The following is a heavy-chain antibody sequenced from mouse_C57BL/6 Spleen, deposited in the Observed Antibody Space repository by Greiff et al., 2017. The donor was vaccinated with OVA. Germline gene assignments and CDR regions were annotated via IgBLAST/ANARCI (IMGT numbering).Heavy chain of an antibody. CDR2: IRSKSNNYAT. J-gene: IGHJ4*01. Sequence: EVQVVESGGGLVQPKGSLKLSCAASGFSFNTYAMNWVRQAPGKGLEWVARIRSKSNNYATYYADSVKDRFTISRDDSESMLYLQMNNLKTEDTAMYYCVRQVLRGYAMDYWGQGTSVTVSS. CDR3: VRQVLRGYAMDY. D-gene: IGHD1-1*01. V-gene: IGHV10-1*01. CDR1: GFSFNTYA.